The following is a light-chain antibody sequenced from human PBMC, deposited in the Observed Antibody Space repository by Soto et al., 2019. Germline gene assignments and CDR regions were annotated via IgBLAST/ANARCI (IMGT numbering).Light chain of an antibody. CDR2: DAS. V-gene: IGKV1-5*01. CDR3: HQYNXXXXT. J-gene: IGKJ2*01. CDR1: QSISSW. Sequence: DIQMTQSPSTLSASVGDRVTITCRASQSISSWLAWYQQKPGKAPKLLISDASRLESGVPSRFSGSGSGTEFTLTISXXXXXDFATYYCHQYNXXXXTFG.